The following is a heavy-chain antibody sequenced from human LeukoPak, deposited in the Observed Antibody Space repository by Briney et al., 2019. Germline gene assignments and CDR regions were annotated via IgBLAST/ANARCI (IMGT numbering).Heavy chain of an antibody. CDR2: INHSGST. D-gene: IGHD6-19*01. J-gene: IGHJ6*03. CDR3: ASLQWLGYYYYMDV. V-gene: IGHV4-34*01. CDR1: GGSFSGYY. Sequence: PSETLSLTCAVYGGSFSGYYWSWIRQPPGKGLEWIGEINHSGSTNYNPSLKSRVTISVDTSKNQFSLKLSSVTAADTAVYYCASLQWLGYYYYMDVWGKGTTVTISS.